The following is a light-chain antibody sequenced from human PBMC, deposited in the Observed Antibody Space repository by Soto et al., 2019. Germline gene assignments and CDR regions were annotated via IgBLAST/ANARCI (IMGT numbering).Light chain of an antibody. CDR1: QSISNW. J-gene: IGKJ4*01. V-gene: IGKV1-5*03. CDR3: QQDNGYRLA. CDR2: KAS. Sequence: DIQMTQSPSSLSASVGDRVTFTCRASQSISNWLAWYQQKPGKAPKLLIYKASTLESGVPSRFSGSGSGTECPLTISSLQAHDFAIHYCQQDNGYRLAFGGGTKVEIK.